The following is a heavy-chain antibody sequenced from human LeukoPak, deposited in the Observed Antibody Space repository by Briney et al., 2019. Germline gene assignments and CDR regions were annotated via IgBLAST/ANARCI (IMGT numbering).Heavy chain of an antibody. J-gene: IGHJ4*02. D-gene: IGHD3-10*01. CDR3: ARPAGVGVNGYYFDY. Sequence: SVKVSCKASGFIFTAYYIHWVRQAPGQGLEWMGRIIPILGIANYAQKFQGRVTITADKSTSTAYMELSSLRSEDTAVYYCARPAGVGVNGYYFDYWGQGTLVTVSS. CDR1: GFIFTAYY. V-gene: IGHV1-69*02. CDR2: IIPILGIA.